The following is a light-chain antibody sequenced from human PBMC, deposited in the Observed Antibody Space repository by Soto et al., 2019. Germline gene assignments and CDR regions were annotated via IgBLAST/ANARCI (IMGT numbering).Light chain of an antibody. CDR2: GNS. CDR3: QSYDSSLSGSMV. Sequence: QSVLTQPPSVSGAPGQRVTISCTGSSSNIGAGYDVHWYQQLPGTAPKLLIYGNSNRPSGVPDRFSGSKSGTSASLASTGLQAEDESDYYCQSYDSSLSGSMVFGGGTKLTFL. V-gene: IGLV1-40*01. J-gene: IGLJ3*02. CDR1: SSNIGAGYD.